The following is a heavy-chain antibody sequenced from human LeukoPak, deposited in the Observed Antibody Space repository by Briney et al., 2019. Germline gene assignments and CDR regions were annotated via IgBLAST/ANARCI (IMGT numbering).Heavy chain of an antibody. V-gene: IGHV4-59*08. CDR1: DYSISTYY. CDR3: ASQKIATYYYGSGSKGVIDYFDY. J-gene: IGHJ4*02. Sequence: PSETLSLTCSVSDYSISTYYWSWIRQPPGRGLEWIGFVYYSGSTNYNPSLKSRVTISVDTSKNQFSLKLSSVTAADTAVYYCASQKIATYYYGSGSKGVIDYFDYWGQGTLVTVSS. D-gene: IGHD3-10*01. CDR2: VYYSGST.